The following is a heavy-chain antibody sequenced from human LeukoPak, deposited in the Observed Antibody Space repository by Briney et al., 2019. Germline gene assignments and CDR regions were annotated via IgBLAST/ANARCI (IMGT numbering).Heavy chain of an antibody. D-gene: IGHD3-10*01. V-gene: IGHV3-72*01. CDR1: GFTFSDHY. Sequence: GGSLRLSCAASGFTFSDHYMDWVRQAPGKGLEWVGRTRNKANSCTTEYAASVKGRFTISRDDSKNSLYLQMNSLKTEDTDVYYCASLYGSGKRWVDPWGQGTLVTVSS. CDR3: ASLYGSGKRWVDP. J-gene: IGHJ5*02. CDR2: TRNKANSCTT.